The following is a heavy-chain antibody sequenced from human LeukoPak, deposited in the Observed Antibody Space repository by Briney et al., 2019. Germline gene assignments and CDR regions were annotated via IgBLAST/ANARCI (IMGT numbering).Heavy chain of an antibody. J-gene: IGHJ4*02. CDR1: GFTFSSSW. CDR2: IKGDGSAK. D-gene: IGHD3-22*01. CDR3: TRLPYYDSGGPFGY. Sequence: SGGSLRLSCAASGFTFSSSWMVWVRQAPGKGLEWVANIKGDGSAKNYVDSVKGRSSISRDNAKNSLYLQMNSLRAEDTAVYYCTRLPYYDSGGPFGYWGQGTLVTVSS. V-gene: IGHV3-7*01.